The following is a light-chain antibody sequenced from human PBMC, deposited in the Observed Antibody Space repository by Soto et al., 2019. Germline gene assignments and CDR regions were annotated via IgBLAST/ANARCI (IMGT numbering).Light chain of an antibody. CDR3: QQRSNWPPFT. CDR2: CAS. Sequence: IVMTQSPATLSVSPGERATLSCRASQSISNLLAWYQQKPGQAPTLLIYCASTRATGIPARFSGSGSGTEFTLTISSLQSEDFAVYYCQQRSNWPPFTFGQGTRLEI. CDR1: QSISNL. V-gene: IGKV3-15*01. J-gene: IGKJ5*01.